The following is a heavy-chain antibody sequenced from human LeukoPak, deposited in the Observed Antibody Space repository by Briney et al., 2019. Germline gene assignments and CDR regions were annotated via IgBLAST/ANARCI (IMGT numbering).Heavy chain of an antibody. Sequence: GGSLRLSCAASGFSFSSYWMSWVRQASGKGLEWVANIKQDGSEKDYVDSVKGRFTISRDDAKTSLYLQINSLRPEDTAIYYCAREDNYGELFYWGQGTLVTVSS. V-gene: IGHV3-7*01. J-gene: IGHJ4*02. CDR2: IKQDGSEK. CDR3: AREDNYGELFY. D-gene: IGHD4-17*01. CDR1: GFSFSSYW.